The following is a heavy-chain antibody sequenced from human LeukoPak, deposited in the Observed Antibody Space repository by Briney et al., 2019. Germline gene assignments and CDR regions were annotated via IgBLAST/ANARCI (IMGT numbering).Heavy chain of an antibody. J-gene: IGHJ4*02. Sequence: SETLSLTCTVSGDSITRYYWSWIRQPPGKGLEWIGYINNSGGTSYNPSLKSRVTISLDTSKNQFSLKLNSVTTTDTAVYCRASQMSGTSVSYWGQGTLVTVSS. CDR3: ASQMSGTSVSY. V-gene: IGHV4-59*08. CDR2: INNSGGT. CDR1: GDSITRYY. D-gene: IGHD2-2*01.